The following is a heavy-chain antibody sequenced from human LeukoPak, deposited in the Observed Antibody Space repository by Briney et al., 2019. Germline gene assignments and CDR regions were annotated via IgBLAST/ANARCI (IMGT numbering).Heavy chain of an antibody. D-gene: IGHD2-2*01. CDR1: GGSISSSNYY. J-gene: IGHJ4*02. CDR2: IYTSGST. Sequence: PSETLSLTCTVSGGSISSSNYYWNWLRQPAGRGLEWIVRIYTSGSTNYNPSLKSRFTISVDTSKNQFSLKLSSVTVADTAVYYCARMYCSSTSCHDCWGQGTLVTVSS. CDR3: ARMYCSSTSCHDC. V-gene: IGHV4-61*02.